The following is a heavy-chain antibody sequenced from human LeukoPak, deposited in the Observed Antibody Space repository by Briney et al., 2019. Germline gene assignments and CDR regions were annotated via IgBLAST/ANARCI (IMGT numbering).Heavy chain of an antibody. CDR1: GGSMSSYY. D-gene: IGHD1-26*01. Sequence: SETLSLTCTVSGGSMSSYYWSWIRQPPGKGLDWIGYILYSGSTNCNPSLKSRVTLSIDTSKNQFSLNLGSVTAADTAVYYCARQPYMLGAYYFDYWGQGTLVTVSS. CDR2: ILYSGST. J-gene: IGHJ4*02. V-gene: IGHV4-59*08. CDR3: ARQPYMLGAYYFDY.